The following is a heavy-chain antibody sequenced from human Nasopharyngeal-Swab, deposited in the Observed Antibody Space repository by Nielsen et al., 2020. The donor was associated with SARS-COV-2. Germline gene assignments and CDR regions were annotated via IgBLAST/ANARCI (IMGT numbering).Heavy chain of an antibody. D-gene: IGHD3-16*01. V-gene: IGHV1-18*01. CDR3: ARDRGIQVWGHYYGLDV. CDR1: GYTFVSHG. CDR2: INTYNGDT. Sequence: ASVKVSCKASGYTFVSHGISWVRQAPGQGLEWMGGINTYNGDTSYAEKFQGRVTITTDTSASSAFLELRSLRSDDTALYYCARDRGIQVWGHYYGLDVWGQGTTVTVSS. J-gene: IGHJ6*02.